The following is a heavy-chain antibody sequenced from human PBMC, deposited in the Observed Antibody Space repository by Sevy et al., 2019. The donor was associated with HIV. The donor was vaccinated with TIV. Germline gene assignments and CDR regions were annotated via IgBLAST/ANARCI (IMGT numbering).Heavy chain of an antibody. CDR3: ARIDSSGYMGNFDY. J-gene: IGHJ4*02. Sequence: ASVKLSCKSSGYTFTTYDINWVRQATGQGLEWMGWMNPNSGNTGYAQKFQGRVTMTSNTSISTAYMELSSLRSEDTAVYYCARIDSSGYMGNFDYWGQGTLVTVSS. CDR2: MNPNSGNT. D-gene: IGHD3-22*01. CDR1: GYTFTTYD. V-gene: IGHV1-8*01.